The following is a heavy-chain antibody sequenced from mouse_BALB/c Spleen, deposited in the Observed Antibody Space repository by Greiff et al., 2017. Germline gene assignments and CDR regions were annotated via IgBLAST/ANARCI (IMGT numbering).Heavy chain of an antibody. CDR1: GFNIKDTY. J-gene: IGHJ4*01. CDR3: ALITTVVAYYAMDY. Sequence: VQLQQSGAELVKPGASVKLSCTASGFNIKDTYMHWVKQRPEQGLEWIGRIDPANGNTKYDPKFQGKATITADTSSNTAYLQLSSLTSEDTAVYYCALITTVVAYYAMDYWGQGTSVTVSS. D-gene: IGHD1-1*01. V-gene: IGHV14-3*02. CDR2: IDPANGNT.